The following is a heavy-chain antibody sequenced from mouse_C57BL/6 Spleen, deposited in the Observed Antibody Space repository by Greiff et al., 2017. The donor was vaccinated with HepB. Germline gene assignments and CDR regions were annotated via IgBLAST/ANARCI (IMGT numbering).Heavy chain of an antibody. Sequence: DVQLQESGPGLVKPSQSLSLTCSVTGYSITSGYYWNWIRQIPGNKLEWMGYISYDGSNNYNPSLKNRISITRDTSKNQFFLELNSVTTEDTATYYCARDGITTVFDYWGQGTTLTVSS. J-gene: IGHJ2*01. V-gene: IGHV3-6*01. CDR3: ARDGITTVFDY. CDR2: ISYDGSN. D-gene: IGHD1-1*01. CDR1: GYSITSGYY.